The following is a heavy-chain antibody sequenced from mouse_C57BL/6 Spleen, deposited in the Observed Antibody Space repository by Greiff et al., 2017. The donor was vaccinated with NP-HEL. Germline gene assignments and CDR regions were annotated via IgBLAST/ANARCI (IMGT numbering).Heavy chain of an antibody. Sequence: QVQLQQSGAELARPGASVKMSCKASGYTFTSYTMHWVKQRPGQGLEWIGYINPSSGYTKSNQKFKDKATLTADKSSSTAYMQLSSLTSEDSAVYYCARYDGYYSYYAMDYWGRGTSVTVSS. V-gene: IGHV1-4*01. D-gene: IGHD2-3*01. CDR2: INPSSGYT. CDR3: ARYDGYYSYYAMDY. CDR1: GYTFTSYT. J-gene: IGHJ4*01.